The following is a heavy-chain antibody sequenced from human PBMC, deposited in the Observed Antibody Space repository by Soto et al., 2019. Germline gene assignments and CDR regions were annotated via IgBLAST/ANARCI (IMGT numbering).Heavy chain of an antibody. D-gene: IGHD5-18*01. CDR2: ISYDGSNK. CDR1: GFTFSSYA. Sequence: GGSLRLSCAASGFTFSSYAMHWVRQAPGKGLEWVAVISYDGSNKYYADSVKGRFTISRDNSKNTLYLQMNSLRAEDTAVYYCARDSLQLWPHAYAFFDYWGQGTLVTVSS. J-gene: IGHJ4*02. V-gene: IGHV3-30-3*01. CDR3: ARDSLQLWPHAYAFFDY.